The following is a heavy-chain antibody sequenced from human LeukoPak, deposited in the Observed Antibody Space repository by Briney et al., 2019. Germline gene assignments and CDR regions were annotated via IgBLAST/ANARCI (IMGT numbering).Heavy chain of an antibody. D-gene: IGHD3-10*01. Sequence: PSETLSLTCAVYGGSFSGYYWSWIRQPPGKGLEWIGEINHSGSTNYNPSLKSRVTISVDTSKNQFSLKLSSVTAADTAVYYCARGQWGYYGSGSYRRAYFDYWGQGTLVTVSS. J-gene: IGHJ4*02. CDR1: GGSFSGYY. V-gene: IGHV4-34*01. CDR3: ARGQWGYYGSGSYRRAYFDY. CDR2: INHSGST.